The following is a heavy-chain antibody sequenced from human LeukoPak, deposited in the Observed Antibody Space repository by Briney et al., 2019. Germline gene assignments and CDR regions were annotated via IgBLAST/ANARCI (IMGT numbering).Heavy chain of an antibody. D-gene: IGHD3-22*01. V-gene: IGHV4-38-2*01. CDR1: GYSISSGYY. Sequence: SETLSLTCAVSGYSISSGYYWGWIRPPPGKGLEWIGSIYHSGSTYYNPSLKSRVTISVDTSKNQFSLKLSSVTAADTAVYYCARKWLPYYFDYWGQGTLVTVSS. J-gene: IGHJ4*02. CDR2: IYHSGST. CDR3: ARKWLPYYFDY.